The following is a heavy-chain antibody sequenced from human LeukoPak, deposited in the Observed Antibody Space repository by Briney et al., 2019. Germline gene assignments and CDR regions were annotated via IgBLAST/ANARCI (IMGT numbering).Heavy chain of an antibody. V-gene: IGHV4-39*07. CDR1: GGSISSSSYY. CDR3: ARGLEYSSSRLQLDY. J-gene: IGHJ4*02. CDR2: IYYSGST. D-gene: IGHD6-6*01. Sequence: SETLSLTCTVSGGSISSSSYYWGWIRQPPGKGLEWIGSIYYSGSTYYNPSLKSRVTISVDTSKNQFSLKLSSVTAADTAVYYCARGLEYSSSRLQLDYWGQGTLVTVSS.